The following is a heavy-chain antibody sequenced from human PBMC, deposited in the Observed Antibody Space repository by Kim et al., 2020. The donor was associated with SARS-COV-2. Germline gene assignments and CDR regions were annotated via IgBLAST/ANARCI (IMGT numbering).Heavy chain of an antibody. J-gene: IGHJ4*02. V-gene: IGHV4-30-4*01. Sequence: SEILSLTCTVSGGSISSGDYYWSWIRQPPGKGLEWIGYIYYSGSTYYNPSLKSRVTISVDTSKNQFSLKLSSVTAADTAVYYCARGGFWSGSMSWGQGTLVTVSS. CDR3: ARGGFWSGSMS. CDR1: GGSISSGDYY. D-gene: IGHD3-3*01. CDR2: IYYSGST.